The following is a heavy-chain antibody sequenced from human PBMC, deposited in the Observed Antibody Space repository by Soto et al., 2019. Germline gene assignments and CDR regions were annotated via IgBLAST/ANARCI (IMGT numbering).Heavy chain of an antibody. J-gene: IGHJ4*02. CDR3: ARETTSSGWYYRYFDY. CDR2: IYYSGST. Sequence: SETLSLTCTVSGGSISSYYWSWIRQPPGKGLEWIGYIYYSGSTNYNPSLKSRVTISVDTSKNQFSLKLSSVTAADTAVYYCARETTSSGWYYRYFDYWGQGPLVTVSS. CDR1: GGSISSYY. V-gene: IGHV4-59*01. D-gene: IGHD6-19*01.